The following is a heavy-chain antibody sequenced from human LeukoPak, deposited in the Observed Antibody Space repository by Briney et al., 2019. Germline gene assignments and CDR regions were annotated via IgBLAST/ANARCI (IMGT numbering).Heavy chain of an antibody. D-gene: IGHD3-10*01. J-gene: IGHJ4*02. CDR3: ASETYGSGSYDY. CDR2: IYSGGST. V-gene: IGHV3-66*02. CDR1: GFTVSSNY. Sequence: GGSLRLSCAASGFTVSSNYMSWVRRAPGKGLEWVSVIYSGGSTYYADSVEGRFTISRDNSKNTLYLQMNSLRAEDTAVYYCASETYGSGSYDYWGQGTLVTVSS.